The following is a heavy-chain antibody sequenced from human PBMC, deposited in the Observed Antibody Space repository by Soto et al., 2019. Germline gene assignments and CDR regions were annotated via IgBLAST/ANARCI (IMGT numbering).Heavy chain of an antibody. CDR1: GFTFSTYW. J-gene: IGHJ4*02. V-gene: IGHV3-7*01. CDR3: VCGGNFFIY. CDR2: MDQDGSET. Sequence: EVQLVESGGGLVQPGGSLRLSCAASGFTFSTYWMTWVRQPPGKGLEWGANMDQDGSETYYVDSVRGRFPVSRDNAKNSLYLQMNSLRVEDTAVYYCVCGGNFFIYWGQGTLVTVSP. D-gene: IGHD3-16*01.